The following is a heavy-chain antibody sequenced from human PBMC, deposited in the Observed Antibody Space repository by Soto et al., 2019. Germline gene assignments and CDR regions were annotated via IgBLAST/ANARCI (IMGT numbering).Heavy chain of an antibody. CDR2: IDPSDSQT. CDR3: ARQIYDSDTGPNFQYYFDS. Sequence: GESLKISCKGSGYSFAGYWITWVRQKPGKGLEWMGRIDPSDSQTYYSPSFRGHVTISVTKSITTVFLQWSSLRASDTAMYYCARQIYDSDTGPNFQYYFDSWGQGTPVTVSP. CDR1: GYSFAGYW. V-gene: IGHV5-10-1*01. D-gene: IGHD3-22*01. J-gene: IGHJ4*02.